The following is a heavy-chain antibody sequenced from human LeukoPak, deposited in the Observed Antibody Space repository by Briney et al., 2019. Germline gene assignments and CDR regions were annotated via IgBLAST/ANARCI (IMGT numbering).Heavy chain of an antibody. CDR1: GFTFSSYG. J-gene: IGHJ4*02. D-gene: IGHD5-12*01. V-gene: IGHV3-23*01. CDR3: AKGVYRVATTPFDY. CDR2: ISGSGDST. Sequence: GGSLRLSCVAFGFTFSSYGMHWVRQAPGKGLEWVSAISGSGDSTYYADSVKGRFTISRDNSKNTLYLQMNSLRAEDTAVYYCAKGVYRVATTPFDYWGQGTLVTVSS.